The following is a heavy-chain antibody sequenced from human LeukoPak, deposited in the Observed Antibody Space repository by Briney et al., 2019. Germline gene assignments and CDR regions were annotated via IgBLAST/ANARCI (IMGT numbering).Heavy chain of an antibody. Sequence: GGSLRLSCTASGFTFSSYSLNWVRQAPGKGLEWVSSVSTGSNYIYYADSVKGRFTISRDNDKNSLYLQMNSLRAEDTAVYYCAKATGTFYYFDYWGQGTLVTVSS. D-gene: IGHD1-1*01. CDR2: VSTGSNYI. J-gene: IGHJ4*02. CDR1: GFTFSSYS. CDR3: AKATGTFYYFDY. V-gene: IGHV3-21*04.